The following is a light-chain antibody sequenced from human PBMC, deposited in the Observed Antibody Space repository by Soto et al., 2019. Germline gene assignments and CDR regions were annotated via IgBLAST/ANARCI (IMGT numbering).Light chain of an antibody. CDR1: QSVTTF. V-gene: IGKV3-11*01. Sequence: EIVLTQSPVTLSLSPGGRATLSCRASQSVTTFLAWYQQKPGQAPRLLIYDASKRATGIPARFSGSGSGTDFTLTIRSLEPEDFAVYYCQQRTNWPLTFGGGTKVEIK. J-gene: IGKJ4*01. CDR3: QQRTNWPLT. CDR2: DAS.